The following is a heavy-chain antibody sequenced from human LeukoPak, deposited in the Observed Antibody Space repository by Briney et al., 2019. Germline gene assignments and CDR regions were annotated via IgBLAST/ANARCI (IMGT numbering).Heavy chain of an antibody. V-gene: IGHV3-74*01. CDR1: GFTVSNNY. Sequence: PGGSLRLSCTASGFTVSNNYMNWVRQAPGKGLVWVSRVKYDGSTTTYADSVKGRFTISRDNAKNILYLQMNSLRVEDTAVYYCARDLDWLLFDYWGQGTLVTVSS. CDR3: ARDLDWLLFDY. D-gene: IGHD3-9*01. CDR2: VKYDGSTT. J-gene: IGHJ4*02.